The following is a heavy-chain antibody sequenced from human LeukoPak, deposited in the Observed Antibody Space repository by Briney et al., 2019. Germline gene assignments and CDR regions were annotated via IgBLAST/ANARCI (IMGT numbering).Heavy chain of an antibody. D-gene: IGHD3-9*01. CDR3: AREESDWSSLGYYYHSMDV. CDR2: ISTSGSN. J-gene: IGHJ6*03. V-gene: IGHV4-61*02. CDR1: GGSISSGGYY. Sequence: PSETLSLTCTVSGGSISSGGYYWTWIRQPAGKGREWIGRISTSGSNNYKPSLKSRVTISVDASKNQFSLKLGSVTAADTAMYYCAREESDWSSLGYYYHSMDVWGKGTTVAISS.